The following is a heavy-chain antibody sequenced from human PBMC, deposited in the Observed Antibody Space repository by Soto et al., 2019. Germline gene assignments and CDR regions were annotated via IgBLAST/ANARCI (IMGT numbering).Heavy chain of an antibody. V-gene: IGHV3-30*18. CDR1: GFTFSSYG. D-gene: IGHD3-10*01. J-gene: IGHJ5*02. Sequence: GGSLRLSCAASGFTFSSYGMHWVRQAPGKGLEWVAVISYDGSNKYYADSVKGRFTISRDNSKNTLYLQMNSLRAEDTALYYCAKAHRLWFGELLGPFDPWGQGTLVTVSS. CDR2: ISYDGSNK. CDR3: AKAHRLWFGELLGPFDP.